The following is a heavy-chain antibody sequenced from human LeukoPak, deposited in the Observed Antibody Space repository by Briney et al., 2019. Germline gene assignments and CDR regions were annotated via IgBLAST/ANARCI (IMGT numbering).Heavy chain of an antibody. CDR1: GFTVSSNY. V-gene: IGHV3-23*01. CDR2: ISGSGGST. D-gene: IGHD4-17*01. CDR3: AKDPKIKTTVTNDYYYYMDV. Sequence: GGSLRLSCAASGFTVSSNYMSWVRQAPGEGLEYVSAISGSGGSTYYADSVKGRFTISRDNSKNTLYLQMNSLRAEDTAVYYCAKDPKIKTTVTNDYYYYMDVWGKGTMVTVSS. J-gene: IGHJ6*03.